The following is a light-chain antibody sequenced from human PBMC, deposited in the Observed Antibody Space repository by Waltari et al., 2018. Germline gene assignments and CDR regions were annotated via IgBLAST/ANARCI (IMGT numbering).Light chain of an antibody. Sequence: DIQMTQSPSTLSASVGGRVTITCRASQNISPWLAWHQQKPGKAPRLLIYKTSTLESGVPSRFSGSGSGTEFTLTISSLQPEDFATYYCQRYKTSFRTFGQGTRVEIK. CDR1: QNISPW. CDR2: KTS. CDR3: QRYKTSFRT. V-gene: IGKV1-5*03. J-gene: IGKJ1*01.